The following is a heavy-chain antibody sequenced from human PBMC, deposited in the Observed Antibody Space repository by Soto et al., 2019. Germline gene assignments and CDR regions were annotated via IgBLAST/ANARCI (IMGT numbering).Heavy chain of an antibody. V-gene: IGHV1-69*13. CDR3: ARVPYTSSTYFYYGMDV. Sequence: GASVKVSCKASGGTFSSYAISWVRQAPGQGLEWMGGIIPIFGTANYAQKFQGRVTITADESTSTAYMEVSRLKSDDTAVYYCARVPYTSSTYFYYGMDVWGRGTTVTVSS. J-gene: IGHJ6*02. CDR1: GGTFSSYA. D-gene: IGHD6-6*01. CDR2: IIPIFGTA.